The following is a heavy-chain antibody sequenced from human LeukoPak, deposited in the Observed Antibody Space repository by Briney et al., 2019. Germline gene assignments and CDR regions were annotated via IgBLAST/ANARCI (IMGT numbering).Heavy chain of an antibody. CDR2: INSDGSST. V-gene: IGHV3-74*01. Sequence: GGSLRLSCAASGFTFSSYWMHWVRHAPGKGLVWVSRINSDGSSTSYADSVKGRFTISGDNAKNTLYLQMNSLRGEDTAVYYCAREGDDFDYWGQGTLVTVSS. CDR3: AREGDDFDY. CDR1: GFTFSSYW. J-gene: IGHJ4*02. D-gene: IGHD2-21*02.